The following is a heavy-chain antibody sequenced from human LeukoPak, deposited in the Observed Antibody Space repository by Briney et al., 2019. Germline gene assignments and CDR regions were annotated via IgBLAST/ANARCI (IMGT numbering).Heavy chain of an antibody. CDR1: GFTFSSYE. CDR2: ISSNGSTI. V-gene: IGHV3-48*03. CDR3: ARGRVATVRIYYYYYGMDV. J-gene: IGHJ6*04. D-gene: IGHD5-12*01. Sequence: GGSLRLSCAASGFTFSSYEMNWVRQAPGKGLEWVSYISSNGSTIYYADSVKGRFTISRDNAKNSLYLQMNSLRAEDTAVYYCARGRVATVRIYYYYYGMDVWGKGTTVTVSS.